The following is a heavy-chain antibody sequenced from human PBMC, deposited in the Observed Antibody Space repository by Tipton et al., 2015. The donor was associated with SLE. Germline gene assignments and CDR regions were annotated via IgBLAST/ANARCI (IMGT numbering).Heavy chain of an antibody. V-gene: IGHV4-39*01. D-gene: IGHD2-15*01. CDR1: GGSISSSSYY. CDR2: IYYSGST. J-gene: IGHJ1*01. Sequence: TMSLTCTVSGGSISSSSYYWGWIRQPPGKGLEWIGSIYYSGSTYYNPSLKSRVTISVDTSKNQFSLKLSSVTAADTAVYYCARRECSGVSCSEYFQHWGQGTLLTVSS. CDR3: ARRECSGVSCSEYFQH.